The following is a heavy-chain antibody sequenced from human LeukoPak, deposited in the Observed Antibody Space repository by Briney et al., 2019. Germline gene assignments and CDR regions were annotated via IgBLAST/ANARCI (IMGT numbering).Heavy chain of an antibody. CDR2: ISSSTSYI. J-gene: IGHJ5*02. CDR1: EFTFSSYH. D-gene: IGHD5-12*01. CDR3: AREPLGGYSSAWFDP. Sequence: RSGGSLRLSCAASEFTFSSYHMNWVRQAPGKGLEWVSFISSSTSYIYYADSVKGRLTISRDNAKNSLYLQMNSLRVEDTAVYYCAREPLGGYSSAWFDPWGQGTLVTVSS. V-gene: IGHV3-21*01.